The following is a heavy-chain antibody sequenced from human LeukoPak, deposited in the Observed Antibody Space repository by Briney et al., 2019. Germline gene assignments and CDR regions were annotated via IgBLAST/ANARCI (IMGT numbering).Heavy chain of an antibody. CDR2: IYTSGST. V-gene: IGHV4-4*07. Sequence: SETLSLTCTVSGGSISSYYWSWIRQPAGKGLEWIGRIYTSGSTNYNPSLKSRVTMSVDTSKNQFSLKLSSVTAADTAEYYCARDHSVANWFDPWGQGTLVTVSS. CDR3: ARDHSVANWFDP. D-gene: IGHD3-10*01. CDR1: GGSISSYY. J-gene: IGHJ5*02.